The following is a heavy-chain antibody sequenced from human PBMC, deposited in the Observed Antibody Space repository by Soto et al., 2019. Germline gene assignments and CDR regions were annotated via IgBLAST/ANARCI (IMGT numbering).Heavy chain of an antibody. CDR3: AHIVVAGLGYYFDY. J-gene: IGHJ4*02. V-gene: IGHV2-5*02. D-gene: IGHD6-19*01. CDR2: IYWDDDK. CDR1: GFSLSSTRMA. Sequence: QITLKESGPTLVKPTQTLTLTCTFSGFSLSSTRMAVGWIRQPPGKALEWLALIYWDDDKRYSPFLKSRLTIPKDTSNNQVVLTMSNMAPVDTARYYCAHIVVAGLGYYFDYWGQGTLVTVSS.